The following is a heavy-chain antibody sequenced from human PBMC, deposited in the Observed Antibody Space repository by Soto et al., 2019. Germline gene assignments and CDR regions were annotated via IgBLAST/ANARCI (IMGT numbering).Heavy chain of an antibody. J-gene: IGHJ6*02. D-gene: IGHD5-18*01. Sequence: GASVKVSCKASGYTFTSYGISWVRQSPGQGLEWMGWISAYNGNTNNAQKFQGRVAVTTDTSTSTAYMELMNLRSDDTAVYYCARDTLSGGYGYDYYYYGMDVWGQGTTVTVSS. CDR3: ARDTLSGGYGYDYYYYGMDV. CDR2: ISAYNGNT. V-gene: IGHV1-18*01. CDR1: GYTFTSYG.